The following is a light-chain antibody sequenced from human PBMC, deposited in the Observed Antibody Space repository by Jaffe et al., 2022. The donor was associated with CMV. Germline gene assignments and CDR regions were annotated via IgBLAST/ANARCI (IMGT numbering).Light chain of an antibody. Sequence: QSALTQPPSASGSRGQSVTISCTGTSSDVGGYNYVSWYQQHPGKAPKLMIYEVTKRPSGVPDRFSGSKSGNTASLTVSGLQAEDEADYYCSSYTGSALLFGGGTKLTVL. J-gene: IGLJ2*01. V-gene: IGLV2-8*01. CDR2: EVT. CDR1: SSDVGGYNY. CDR3: SSYTGSALL.